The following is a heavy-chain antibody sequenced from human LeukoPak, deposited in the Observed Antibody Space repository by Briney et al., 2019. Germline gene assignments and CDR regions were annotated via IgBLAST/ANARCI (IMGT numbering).Heavy chain of an antibody. D-gene: IGHD6-19*01. CDR2: IYYTGGT. CDR1: GGSIRNNY. V-gene: IGHV4-59*08. J-gene: IGHJ4*02. Sequence: PSETLSLTCTVSGGSIRNNYWTWIRQPPGKGLEYIGYIYYTGGTNYNPSLKSRVTISVDTSKNQFSLKLNSVTAADTAVYFRAKYGGSGWVIDYWGQGTLVTVSS. CDR3: AKYGGSGWVIDY.